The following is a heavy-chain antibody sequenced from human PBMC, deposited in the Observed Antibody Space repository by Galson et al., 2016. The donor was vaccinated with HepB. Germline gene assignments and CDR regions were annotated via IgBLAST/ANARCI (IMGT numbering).Heavy chain of an antibody. Sequence: SLRLSCAASGFIFSSYGMHWVRQAPGKGLEWVAVIWYDGSNKYYADSVKGRLTISRDNSKNTLYLQMNNLRVEDTAVYYCARNHGMVTKYYIDYWGQGALVTVSS. CDR1: GFIFSSYG. CDR3: ARNHGMVTKYYIDY. V-gene: IGHV3-33*01. D-gene: IGHD3-3*01. CDR2: IWYDGSNK. J-gene: IGHJ4*02.